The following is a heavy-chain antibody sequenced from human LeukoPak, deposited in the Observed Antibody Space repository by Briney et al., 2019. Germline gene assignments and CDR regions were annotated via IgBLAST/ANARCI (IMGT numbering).Heavy chain of an antibody. J-gene: IGHJ4*02. CDR1: GFTFSSYA. V-gene: IGHV3-23*01. CDR2: ISGSGGST. Sequence: GGSLRLSCAASGFTFSSYAMSWVRQAPGKGLEWVPGISGSGGSTYYADSVKGRFTISRDNSKNTLYLQMNSLRAEDTAVYYCAKGGSGWLLDYWGQGTLVTVSS. D-gene: IGHD6-19*01. CDR3: AKGGSGWLLDY.